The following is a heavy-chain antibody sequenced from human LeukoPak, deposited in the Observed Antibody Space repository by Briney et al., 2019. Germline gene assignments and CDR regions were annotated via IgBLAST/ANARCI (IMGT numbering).Heavy chain of an antibody. CDR3: AKDRYYDFWSGKEYFQH. CDR1: GFTFSNAW. D-gene: IGHD3-3*01. J-gene: IGHJ1*01. Sequence: GGSLRLSCAASGFTFSNAWMSWVRQAPGKGLEWVAFIRYDGSNKYYADSVKGRFTISRDNSKNTLYLQMNSLRAEDTAVYYCAKDRYYDFWSGKEYFQHWGQGTLVTVSS. V-gene: IGHV3-30*02. CDR2: IRYDGSNK.